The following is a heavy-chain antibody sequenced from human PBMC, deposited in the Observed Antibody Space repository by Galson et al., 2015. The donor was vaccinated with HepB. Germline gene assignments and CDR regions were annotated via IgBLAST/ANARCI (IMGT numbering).Heavy chain of an antibody. V-gene: IGHV1-46*01. J-gene: IGHJ4*02. CDR2: INPSGDTT. CDR1: GYTFTSFY. CDR3: ARETGVLKSFDY. D-gene: IGHD3-16*01. Sequence: SCKASGYTFTSFYMHWVRQAPGQGLEWMGVINPSGDTTSYAQELQGRHTMTRDTSTSTLYMELSSLRSEDTAVYYCARETGVLKSFDYWGQGTLVTVS.